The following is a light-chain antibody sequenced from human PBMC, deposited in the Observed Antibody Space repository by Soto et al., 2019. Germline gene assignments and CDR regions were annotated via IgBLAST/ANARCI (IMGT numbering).Light chain of an antibody. J-gene: IGKJ2*02. Sequence: DIQMTQSPSTLSASVGDRVTITCQASQSISNSLAWYQQKPGKAPKLLIYDASNMETGVPSRFSGSGSGTEFTLTISSLQPEDFATYYCQQYHTCPCTFGQGTKLEIK. CDR2: DAS. CDR1: QSISNS. V-gene: IGKV1-NL1*01. CDR3: QQYHTCPCT.